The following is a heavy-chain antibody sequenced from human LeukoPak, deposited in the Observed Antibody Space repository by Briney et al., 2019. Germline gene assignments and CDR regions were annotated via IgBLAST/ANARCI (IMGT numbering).Heavy chain of an antibody. CDR1: GYTFTSYA. J-gene: IGHJ5*02. Sequence: ASVKVSCKASGYTFTSYAMHWVRQAPGQRLEWMGWINAGDGNTKYSQKFQGRVTITRGTSASTAYMELSSLRSEDTAVYYCARGPRSGTGVNWFDPWGQGTLVTVSS. CDR3: ARGPRSGTGVNWFDP. D-gene: IGHD6-13*01. CDR2: INAGDGNT. V-gene: IGHV1-3*01.